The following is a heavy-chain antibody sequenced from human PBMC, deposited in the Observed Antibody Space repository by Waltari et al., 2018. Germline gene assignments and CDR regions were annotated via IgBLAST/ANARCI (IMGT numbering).Heavy chain of an antibody. CDR2: INPNSGGT. CDR1: GYTFTGYY. J-gene: IGHJ6*02. D-gene: IGHD3-3*01. CDR3: ARDRGFLEWLMVMDV. V-gene: IGHV1-2*06. Sequence: QVQLVQSGAEVKKPGASVKVSCKASGYTFTGYYMHWVRQAPGQGLEWMGRINPNSGGTNYAQKFKGRVTMTRDTSISTAYMELSRLRSDDTAVYYCARDRGFLEWLMVMDVWGQGTTVTVSS.